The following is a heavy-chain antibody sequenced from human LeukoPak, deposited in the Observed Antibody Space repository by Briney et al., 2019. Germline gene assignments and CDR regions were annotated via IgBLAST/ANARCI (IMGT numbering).Heavy chain of an antibody. Sequence: SETLSLTCTVSGGSISSGDYYWSWIRQPPGKGLEWIGYIYYSGSTYYNPSLKSRVTISVDTSKNQFSLKLSSVTAADTAVYYCARASGYCSSTSCFPMAFDIWGQGTMVTVSS. CDR2: IYYSGST. D-gene: IGHD2-2*01. CDR1: GGSISSGDYY. V-gene: IGHV4-30-4*08. J-gene: IGHJ3*02. CDR3: ARASGYCSSTSCFPMAFDI.